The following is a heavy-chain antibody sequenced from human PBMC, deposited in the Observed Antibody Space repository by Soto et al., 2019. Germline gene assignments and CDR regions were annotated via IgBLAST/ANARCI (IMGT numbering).Heavy chain of an antibody. V-gene: IGHV4-31*03. CDR3: ARLHGDMYWYFDL. D-gene: IGHD4-17*01. Sequence: QVQLQESGPGLVKPSQTLSLTCTVSGGSISSGDYYWSWVRQHPGKGLEWIGYIYYSGRTSYNPSLRSRLTISLDTSKKHFSLRLSSVTAADTDVYYCARLHGDMYWYFDLWGRGTLVTVSS. J-gene: IGHJ2*01. CDR2: IYYSGRT. CDR1: GGSISSGDYY.